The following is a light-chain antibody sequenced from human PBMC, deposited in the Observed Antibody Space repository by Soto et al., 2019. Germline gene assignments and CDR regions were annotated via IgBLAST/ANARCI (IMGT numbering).Light chain of an antibody. CDR1: QSVSSSY. Sequence: EIVSTQTPGTLSLSPGERATLSCRASQSVSSSYLAWYQQKPGQTPRLRIYSASSRATGIPDRFSGSGSGTDFTLTISRLEPDDFAVYYCQQYGSSPLFGPGTKVDIK. CDR2: SAS. V-gene: IGKV3-20*01. J-gene: IGKJ3*01. CDR3: QQYGSSPL.